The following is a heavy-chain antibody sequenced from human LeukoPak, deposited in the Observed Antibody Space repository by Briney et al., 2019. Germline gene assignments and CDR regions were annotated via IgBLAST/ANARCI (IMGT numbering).Heavy chain of an antibody. D-gene: IGHD3-22*01. CDR3: ARATYYYDSSGYQDY. CDR1: GFTFSDYY. J-gene: IGHJ4*02. V-gene: IGHV3-11*01. Sequence: GGSLRLSCAASGFTFSDYYMSWIRQAPGKGLEWVSYISSSGSTIYYADSVKGRFTISRDNAKNSVYLQMNSLRAEDTAMYYCARATYYYDSSGYQDYWGQGTLVTVSS. CDR2: ISSSGSTI.